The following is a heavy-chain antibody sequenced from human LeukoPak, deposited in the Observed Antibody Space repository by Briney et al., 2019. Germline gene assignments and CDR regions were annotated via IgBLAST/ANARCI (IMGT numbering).Heavy chain of an antibody. V-gene: IGHV3-30*02. CDR2: IRYDGSNQ. D-gene: IGHD3-3*01. CDR3: AKDVLRFLEWLFAFDY. CDR1: GFTFSSYG. Sequence: PVGSLRLSCAASGFTFSSYGMHWVRQAPGKGLEWVAFIRYDGSNQYYADSVKGRLTIFRDNSTNTLYLQMNSLRAEDTAVYYCAKDVLRFLEWLFAFDYWGQGTLVTVSS. J-gene: IGHJ4*02.